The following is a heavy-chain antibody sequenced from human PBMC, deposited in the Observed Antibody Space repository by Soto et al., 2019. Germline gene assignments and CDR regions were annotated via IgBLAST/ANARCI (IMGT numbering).Heavy chain of an antibody. D-gene: IGHD4-17*01. J-gene: IGHJ5*02. CDR3: ARLHTTTVTTNSDNWFDP. CDR2: IYYSGST. CDR1: GGSISSGGYY. Sequence: PSETLCLTCTVSGGSISSGGYYWSWIRQHPGKGLEWIGYIYYSGSTYYNPSLKSRVTISVDTSKNQFSLKLSSVTAADTAVYHCARLHTTTVTTNSDNWFDPWGQGTLVTVSS. V-gene: IGHV4-31*03.